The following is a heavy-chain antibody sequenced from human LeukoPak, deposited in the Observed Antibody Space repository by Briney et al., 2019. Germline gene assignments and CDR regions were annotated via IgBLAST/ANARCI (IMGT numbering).Heavy chain of an antibody. CDR3: ARDSYCSSTSCSTNWFDP. Sequence: SETLSLTCAVYGGSFSGYYWSWIRQPPGKGLEWIGEINHSGSTNYNPSLKSRVTISVDTSKNQFSLKLSSVTAADTAVYYCARDSYCSSTSCSTNWFDPWGQGTLVTVSS. CDR2: INHSGST. J-gene: IGHJ5*02. V-gene: IGHV4-34*01. D-gene: IGHD2-2*01. CDR1: GGSFSGYY.